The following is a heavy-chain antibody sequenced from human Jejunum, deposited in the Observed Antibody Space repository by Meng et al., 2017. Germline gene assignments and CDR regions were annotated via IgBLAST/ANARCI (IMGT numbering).Heavy chain of an antibody. D-gene: IGHD6-19*01. J-gene: IGHJ4*02. CDR3: ARDVSAVRAYYFDF. V-gene: IGHV3-9*01. CDR2: ISWNGDSL. CDR1: GFTFEDHA. Sequence: SLKISCTASGFTFEDHAMHWVRQAPGKGLEWVSSISWNGDSLAYADSVKGRFTISRDNAKNSLYLQMNSLRTEDTALYFCARDVSAVRAYYFDFWGQGPVVTVSS.